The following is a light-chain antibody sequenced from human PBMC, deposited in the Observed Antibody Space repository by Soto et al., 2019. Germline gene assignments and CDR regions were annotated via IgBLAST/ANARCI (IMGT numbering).Light chain of an antibody. CDR3: CSYAGSSTSV. V-gene: IGLV2-23*01. CDR1: SSDVGSYNL. Sequence: QSVLTQPASVSGSPGQSITISCTGTSSDVGSYNLVSWYQQHPGKAPKLMIYEGSKRPSGVSNRFSGSKSGNTASLTISGLQAEDEADYYCCSYAGSSTSVFVTGTKLTVL. J-gene: IGLJ1*01. CDR2: EGS.